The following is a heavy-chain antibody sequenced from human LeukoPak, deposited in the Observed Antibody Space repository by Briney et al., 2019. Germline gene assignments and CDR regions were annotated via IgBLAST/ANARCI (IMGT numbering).Heavy chain of an antibody. Sequence: GGSLRLSCAASGFAFSSYVMTWVRQAPGKGLEWVSAISGSGDITYYADSVKGRFTISRDNSKKTLYLQMNSLKAEDTAVYYCANFGCSSTSCLDYWGQGTLVTVSS. CDR3: ANFGCSSTSCLDY. CDR2: ISGSGDIT. D-gene: IGHD2-2*01. V-gene: IGHV3-23*01. J-gene: IGHJ4*02. CDR1: GFAFSSYV.